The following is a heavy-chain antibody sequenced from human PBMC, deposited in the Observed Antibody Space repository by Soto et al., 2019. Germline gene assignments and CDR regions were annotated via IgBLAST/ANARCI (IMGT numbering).Heavy chain of an antibody. CDR3: ARAASHPDY. J-gene: IGHJ4*02. V-gene: IGHV1-3*01. CDR2: MNADNGDT. CDR1: GYTFISYA. Sequence: QVQLVQSGAEVKKPGASVKVSCKASGYTFISYAIYWVRQAPGQRLEWMGWMNADNGDTKYSQKFQGRVTITRDTSASTAYMELSSLTSEDTAVYYCARAASHPDYWGQGTLVTVSS.